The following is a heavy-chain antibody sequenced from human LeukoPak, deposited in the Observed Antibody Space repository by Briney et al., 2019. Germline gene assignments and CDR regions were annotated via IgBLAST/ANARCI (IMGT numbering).Heavy chain of an antibody. CDR1: GYSISNNYY. D-gene: IGHD6-13*01. V-gene: IGHV4-38-2*02. Sequence: PSETLSLTCNVSGYSISNNYYWGWIRQPPGKGLEWNGSMHHSGSTFISPSLNSRVTISMQTSKNQFSMKLGSVTAADTAVYYCTRSTHSIRAAGGFDNWGQGTLVTVSS. J-gene: IGHJ4*02. CDR2: MHHSGST. CDR3: TRSTHSIRAAGGFDN.